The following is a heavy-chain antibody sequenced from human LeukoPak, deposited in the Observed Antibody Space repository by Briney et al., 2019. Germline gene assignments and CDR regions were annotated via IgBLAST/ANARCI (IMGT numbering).Heavy chain of an antibody. J-gene: IGHJ6*03. V-gene: IGHV4-34*01. Sequence: SETLSLTCAVYGGSFSSYYWSWIRQPPGKGLEWIGEINHSGSTNYNPSLKSRVTISVDTSKNQFSLKLSSVTAADTAVYYCARPRVRGYYMDVWGKGTTVTVSS. CDR2: INHSGST. CDR1: GGSFSSYY. D-gene: IGHD3-10*01. CDR3: ARPRVRGYYMDV.